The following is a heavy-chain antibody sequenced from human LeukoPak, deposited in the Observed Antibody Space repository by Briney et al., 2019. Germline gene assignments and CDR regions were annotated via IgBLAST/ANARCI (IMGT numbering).Heavy chain of an antibody. Sequence: GGSLRLSYAASGFNFIDYSMNWVRQAPGKGLEWISYIGISSGNTKYADSVKGRFTISRDKARNSLYLQMNSLRVEDTAMYYCARDHRYAFDNWGHGTLVTVSS. CDR1: GFNFIDYS. D-gene: IGHD5-12*01. V-gene: IGHV3-48*01. CDR3: ARDHRYAFDN. J-gene: IGHJ4*01. CDR2: IGISSGNT.